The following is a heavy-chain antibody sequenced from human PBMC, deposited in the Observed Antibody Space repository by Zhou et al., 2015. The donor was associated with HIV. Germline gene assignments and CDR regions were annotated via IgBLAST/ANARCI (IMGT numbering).Heavy chain of an antibody. CDR3: ARDRGEATRPDWRYFDL. V-gene: IGHV1-69*06. CDR1: GSTFSDSE. Sequence: QVQLVQSGTEVKRPGSSVKVSCKASGSTFSDSEISWVRQAPGQGLEWMGGIIPMFGRTDYAHKLQGRVTITADRYTGTAYMELRSLRSEDTAIYYCARDRGEATRPDWRYFDLWGRGTLVTVSS. D-gene: IGHD6-6*01. J-gene: IGHJ2*01. CDR2: IIPMFGRT.